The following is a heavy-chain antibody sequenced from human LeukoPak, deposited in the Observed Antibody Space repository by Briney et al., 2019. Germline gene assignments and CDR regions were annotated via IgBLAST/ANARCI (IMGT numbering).Heavy chain of an antibody. D-gene: IGHD3-16*01. Sequence: SETLSLTCTVSGGSISTSSYYWGWIRQTPGKGLEWIGSLYYSGHTYYNPSLKSRVTLSIDTSKNQFSLNLNSVTAADTALYFCARDSSGGDYVEDWGQGLLVTVSS. CDR1: GGSISTSSYY. CDR2: LYYSGHT. J-gene: IGHJ4*02. V-gene: IGHV4-39*07. CDR3: ARDSSGGDYVED.